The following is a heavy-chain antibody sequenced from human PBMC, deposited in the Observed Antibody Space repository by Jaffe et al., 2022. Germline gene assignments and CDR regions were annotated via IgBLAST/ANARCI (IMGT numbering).Heavy chain of an antibody. CDR2: IRSKAYGGTT. Sequence: EVQLVESGGGLVQPGRSLRLSCTASGFTFGDYAMSWVRQAPGKGLEWVGFIRSKAYGGTTEYAASVKGRFTISRDDSKSIAYLQMNSLKTEDTAVYYCTRVEERLRYFDWLSGEYFDYWGQGTLVTVSS. CDR3: TRVEERLRYFDWLSGEYFDY. D-gene: IGHD3-9*01. V-gene: IGHV3-49*04. J-gene: IGHJ4*02. CDR1: GFTFGDYA.